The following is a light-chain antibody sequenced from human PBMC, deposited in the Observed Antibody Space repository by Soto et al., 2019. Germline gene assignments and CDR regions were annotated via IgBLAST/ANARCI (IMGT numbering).Light chain of an antibody. CDR2: RDS. J-gene: IGLJ2*01. CDR1: NIGSKN. V-gene: IGLV3-9*01. CDR3: QVWDSSTVV. Sequence: SSELTQPLSVSVALGQTARITCGGNNIGSKNVHWYQQKPGQAPVLVIYRDSNRPSVIPERFSGSNSANTATLNISRAQAEDEADYCCQVWDSSTVVFGGGTKVTVL.